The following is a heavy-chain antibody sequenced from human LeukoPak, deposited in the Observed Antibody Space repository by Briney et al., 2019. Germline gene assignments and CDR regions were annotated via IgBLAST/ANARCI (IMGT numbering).Heavy chain of an antibody. D-gene: IGHD5-24*01. Sequence: ASVKVSCKASGYTFTGYHIHWVRQAPGQGLEWMGWIYPNSGGTNYAQKFQGRVTMTRDASISTAYMELSRLRSDDTAFYHCARVAVEMASWLDPWGQGTLVTVSS. CDR2: IYPNSGGT. CDR3: ARVAVEMASWLDP. CDR1: GYTFTGYH. J-gene: IGHJ5*02. V-gene: IGHV1-2*02.